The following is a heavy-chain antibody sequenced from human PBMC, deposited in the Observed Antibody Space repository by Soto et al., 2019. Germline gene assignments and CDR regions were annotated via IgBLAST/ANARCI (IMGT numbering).Heavy chain of an antibody. CDR3: AALVVNFD. V-gene: IGHV1-58*01. J-gene: IGHJ4*01. Sequence: SVKVSCKASGFTFTSSAVQWVRQARLQHLERIGWIGVGSGTRHYAQKFQERVTITRDMSTNTAYRERSSLRSEDPTTNYRAALVVNFD. CDR1: GFTFTSSA. D-gene: IGHD2-21*01. CDR2: IGVGSGTR.